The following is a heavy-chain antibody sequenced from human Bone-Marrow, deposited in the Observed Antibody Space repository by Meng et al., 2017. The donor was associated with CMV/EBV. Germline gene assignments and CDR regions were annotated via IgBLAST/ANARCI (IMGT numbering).Heavy chain of an antibody. D-gene: IGHD2-8*01. J-gene: IGHJ5*02. Sequence: GGSLRLSCAASGFTFSSYAMYWVRQAPGKVLEYVSPISSNGGSTLYADSVKGRFPASRDNAKNSLYLQMNSLRAEDTAVYYCARDPSGYCTNGVCYRARFDPCGQGTLVTVSS. CDR2: ISSNGGST. CDR3: ARDPSGYCTNGVCYRARFDP. CDR1: GFTFSSYA. V-gene: IGHV3-64*02.